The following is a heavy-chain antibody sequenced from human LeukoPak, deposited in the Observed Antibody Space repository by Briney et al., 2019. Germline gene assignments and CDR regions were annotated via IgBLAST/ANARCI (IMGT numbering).Heavy chain of an antibody. CDR2: ISSSSSDK. V-gene: IGHV3-21*01. Sequence: PGGSLRLSCAASGFTFSAYTMNWVRQAPGEGLEWVSSISSSSSDKYYADSVKGRFTISRDNAKKSLYLQMNSLRAEDTAVYHCARDPTVTDPYDAFDIWGQGTMVTVSS. D-gene: IGHD4-17*01. J-gene: IGHJ3*02. CDR1: GFTFSAYT. CDR3: ARDPTVTDPYDAFDI.